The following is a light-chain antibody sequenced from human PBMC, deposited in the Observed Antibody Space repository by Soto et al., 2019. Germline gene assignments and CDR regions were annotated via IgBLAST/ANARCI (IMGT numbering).Light chain of an antibody. CDR3: HQYVSSPRT. CDR1: QSVSGSY. Sequence: EIVLTQSPATLSLSPGERATLSCRASQSVSGSYLAWYQHKPGQAPRLLFYGASNRATGIPDRFSGSGSGTDFTLTISRLEPEDFAVYYCHQYVSSPRTFGQGTKV. J-gene: IGKJ1*01. CDR2: GAS. V-gene: IGKV3-20*01.